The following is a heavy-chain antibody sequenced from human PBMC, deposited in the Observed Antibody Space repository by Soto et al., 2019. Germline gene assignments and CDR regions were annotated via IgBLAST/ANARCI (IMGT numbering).Heavy chain of an antibody. V-gene: IGHV3-15*07. Sequence: EVHLVESGGGLVKPGGSLTVSCAASGLTFINAWMNGVRQAPGRGLEWVGRIKSQANGGTTDYAAPVKGRFTISRDDSKDMLYLQMDSLKIEYTGVYYCTDSVQAAGWFDPWGQGTLVTVSS. D-gene: IGHD6-13*01. CDR1: GLTFINAW. J-gene: IGHJ5*02. CDR2: IKSQANGGTT. CDR3: TDSVQAAGWFDP.